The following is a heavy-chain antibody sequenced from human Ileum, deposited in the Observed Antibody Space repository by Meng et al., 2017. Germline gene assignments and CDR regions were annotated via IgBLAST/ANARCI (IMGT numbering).Heavy chain of an antibody. CDR2: ISGSGDNT. V-gene: IGHV3-23*04. CDR1: GFSFSTSA. D-gene: IGHD4-17*01. CDR3: VKEDYGDINTYSKFFY. J-gene: IGHJ4*02. Sequence: EVQGVESGGGLVQPGGSLRLSCAASGFSFSTSAMSWVRQAPGKGLEWVSGISGSGDNTYYADSMKGRFTISRDNSKYTLYLQLNSLRAEDTAVYYCVKEDYGDINTYSKFFYWGQGTLVTVSS.